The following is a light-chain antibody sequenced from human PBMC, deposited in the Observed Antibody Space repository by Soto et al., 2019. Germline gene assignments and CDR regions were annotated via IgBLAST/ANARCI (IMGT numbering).Light chain of an antibody. V-gene: IGKV3-20*01. Sequence: EIVLTQSPGTPSLSPGERATLSCRGSQSVSSSYLAWYQQKPGQAPRLLISGASSRATGIPDRFSGSGSGTDFTLTISRLEPEDFAVYYCQQYGGSPPFTFAPGTKVDIK. J-gene: IGKJ3*01. CDR1: QSVSSSY. CDR2: GAS. CDR3: QQYGGSPPFT.